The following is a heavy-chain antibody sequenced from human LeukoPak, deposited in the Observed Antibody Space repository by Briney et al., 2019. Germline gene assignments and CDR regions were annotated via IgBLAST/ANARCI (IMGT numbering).Heavy chain of an antibody. D-gene: IGHD3-3*02. CDR2: TSGSGDTT. CDR3: AKVGSPLGPPFDY. J-gene: IGHJ4*02. CDR1: GFTSSTYA. V-gene: IGHV3-23*01. Sequence: GGSLRLSCAASGFTSSTYAMSWVRQAPGKGLEWVSATSGSGDTTYYADSVKGRFTISRDNSKNTLYLQINSLRAGDTAVYYCAKVGSPLGPPFDYWGQGTLVTVSS.